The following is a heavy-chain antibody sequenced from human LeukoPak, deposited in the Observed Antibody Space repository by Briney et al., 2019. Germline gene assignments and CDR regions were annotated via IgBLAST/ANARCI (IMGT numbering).Heavy chain of an antibody. CDR2: INSVGSST. Sequence: GGSLRLSCAASGFTFSSYWMHWVRQAPGEGLVWVSRINSVGSSTSYADSVKGRFTNSRDNAKNTLYLQMNSLRAEDTAVYYCARASSWLLVYWGQGTLVTVSS. CDR3: ARASSWLLVY. D-gene: IGHD3-22*01. J-gene: IGHJ4*02. V-gene: IGHV3-74*01. CDR1: GFTFSSYW.